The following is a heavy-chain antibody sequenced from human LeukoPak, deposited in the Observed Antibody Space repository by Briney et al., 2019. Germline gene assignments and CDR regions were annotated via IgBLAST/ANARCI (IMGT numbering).Heavy chain of an antibody. CDR2: ISSNGGST. CDR1: GFSFSNYD. D-gene: IGHD3-10*01. J-gene: IGHJ4*02. Sequence: GGSLRLSCAASGFSFSNYDMHWVRQAPGKGLEYVSVISSNGGSTSYANSVKGRFTISRDNSKNTLYLQMGSLRAEDMAVYYCARDLSGGGLDYWGQGALVTVSS. CDR3: ARDLSGGGLDY. V-gene: IGHV3-64*01.